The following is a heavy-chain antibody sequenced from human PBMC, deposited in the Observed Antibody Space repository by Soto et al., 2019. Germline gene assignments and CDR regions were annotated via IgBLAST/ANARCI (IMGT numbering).Heavy chain of an antibody. V-gene: IGHV3-74*03. CDR1: GYSLSTYW. D-gene: IGHD3-22*01. CDR2: IGPDGSSA. CDR3: ASEHRGYGHGEDYYHGVGV. J-gene: IGHJ6*02. Sequence: EVQLVESGGGLVQPGGSLRLSCAASGYSLSTYWMHWVRQIPGQGLTWVSRIGPDGSSATYADSVKGRFTISRDNANNAVDLQMNRLRAEDTGVYSCASEHRGYGHGEDYYHGVGVGGQGTTVTVSS.